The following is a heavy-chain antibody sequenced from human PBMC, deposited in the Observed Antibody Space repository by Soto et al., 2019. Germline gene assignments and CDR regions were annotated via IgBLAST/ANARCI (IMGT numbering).Heavy chain of an antibody. CDR1: GFTFSSFA. V-gene: IGHV3-23*01. J-gene: IGHJ4*02. CDR3: AKDWGRIAVAGWTD. D-gene: IGHD6-19*01. CDR2: VPYTGAQT. Sequence: EVQLLESGGGLVQPGGSLRLSCTASGFTFSSFAMIWARKAPGRGLEWLATFAVPYTGAQTFYADSVVGRLTISRDDSKNTLYLQLNSLRVEDTAVYYCAKDWGRIAVAGWTDWGPGTLVTVSS.